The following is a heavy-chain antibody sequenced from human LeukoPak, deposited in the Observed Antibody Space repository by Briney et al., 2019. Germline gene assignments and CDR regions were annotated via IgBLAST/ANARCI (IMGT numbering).Heavy chain of an antibody. CDR2: ISPGDSGI. CDR3: AAGGASAP. CDR1: GYSFTNFW. D-gene: IGHD3-16*01. V-gene: IGHV5-51*01. J-gene: IGHJ5*02. Sequence: GESLKISCKGSGYSFTNFWIGWVRQMPGEGLEWMGVISPGDSGIRYSPSFQGQVTISVDKSISTAYLQWSSLKASDSAMYYCAAGGASAPWGQGTLVTVSS.